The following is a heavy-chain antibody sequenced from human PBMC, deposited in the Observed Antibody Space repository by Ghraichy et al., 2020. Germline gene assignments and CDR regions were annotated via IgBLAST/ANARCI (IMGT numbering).Heavy chain of an antibody. V-gene: IGHV3-49*04. CDR2: IRSRPLGWTT. Sequence: GGSLRLSCSASGFTFADYTVTWVRQAPGKGLEWVGFIRSRPLGWTTEYAASVEGRFTISRDDSKSIAYLQVNSLKTEDTAVYYCARVYYFDTTAYYYVRFFDYWGQGTLVTVSS. CDR1: GFTFADYT. D-gene: IGHD3-22*01. J-gene: IGHJ4*02. CDR3: ARVYYFDTTAYYYVRFFDY.